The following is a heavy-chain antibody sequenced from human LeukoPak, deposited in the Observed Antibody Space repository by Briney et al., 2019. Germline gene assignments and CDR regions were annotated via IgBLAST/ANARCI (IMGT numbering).Heavy chain of an antibody. V-gene: IGHV3-73*01. CDR3: TRGPSDYYGSGSALVDY. CDR1: GFTFSGSA. CDR2: IRSKSNSYAT. J-gene: IGHJ4*02. Sequence: GGSLRLSCAASGFTFSGSAMHWVRQASGRGLEWVGRIRSKSNSYATAYAASVKGRFAISREDSKNTAYLQMNSLKTEDAAVYYCTRGPSDYYGSGSALVDYWGQGTLVTVSS. D-gene: IGHD3-10*01.